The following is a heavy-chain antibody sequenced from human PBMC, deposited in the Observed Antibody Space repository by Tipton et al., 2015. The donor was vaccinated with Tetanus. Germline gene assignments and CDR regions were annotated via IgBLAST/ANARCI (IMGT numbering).Heavy chain of an antibody. CDR2: ISDGGRT. Sequence: LRLSCTVSGASVRSGWHYWSWIRQPPGKGLEWIGYISDGGRTNYKPSLKSRLTISVDTSKNQFSLTLNSVTAADTAFYYCARGNNDFPKKGPFDYWGQGTLVTVSA. V-gene: IGHV4-61*01. CDR1: GASVRSGWHY. D-gene: IGHD3-3*01. J-gene: IGHJ4*02. CDR3: ARGNNDFPKKGPFDY.